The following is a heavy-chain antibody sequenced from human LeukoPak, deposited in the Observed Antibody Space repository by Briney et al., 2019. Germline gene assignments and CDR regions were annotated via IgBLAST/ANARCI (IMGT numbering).Heavy chain of an antibody. V-gene: IGHV1-8*01. J-gene: IGHJ5*02. CDR3: ARSPVGVRKKHDL. CDR1: GYTFTSYD. D-gene: IGHD3-10*01. CDR2: MNPTSGHT. Sequence: GASVKVSCKASGYTFTSYDINWVRQAPGQGLEWMGWMNPTSGHTGYVQKFQGRITMTRDTSVSPAYMELNSLTSEDTAVYYCARSPVGVRKKHDLWGQGTLVIVSS.